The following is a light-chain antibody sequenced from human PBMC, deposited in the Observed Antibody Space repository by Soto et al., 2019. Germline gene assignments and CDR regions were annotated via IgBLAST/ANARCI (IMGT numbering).Light chain of an antibody. J-gene: IGKJ5*01. CDR2: GAS. CDR3: QQYGSSLFT. CDR1: PSVSSN. Sequence: EIVMTQSPATLSVSPGERATLSCRASPSVSSNLAWYQQKPGQAPRLLIYGASSRATGIPDRFSGSGSGTDFTLTISRLEPEDFAVYYCQQYGSSLFTFGQGTRLEI. V-gene: IGKV3-20*01.